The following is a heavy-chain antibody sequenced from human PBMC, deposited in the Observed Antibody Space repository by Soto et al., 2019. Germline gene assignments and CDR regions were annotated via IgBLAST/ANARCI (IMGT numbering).Heavy chain of an antibody. Sequence: SETLSLTCTVSGGSISSYYWSWIRQPPGKGLEWIGYIYYSGSTNYNPSLKSRVTISVDTSKNQFSLKLSSVTAADTAVYYCASDWVVVVPAAIRGYYYYGMDVWGQGTTVTVSS. J-gene: IGHJ6*02. CDR3: ASDWVVVVPAAIRGYYYYGMDV. CDR1: GGSISSYY. D-gene: IGHD2-2*02. V-gene: IGHV4-59*01. CDR2: IYYSGST.